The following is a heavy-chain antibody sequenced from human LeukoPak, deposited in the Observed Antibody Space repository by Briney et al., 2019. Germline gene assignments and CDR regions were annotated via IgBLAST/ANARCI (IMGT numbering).Heavy chain of an antibody. CDR2: IYTSGIT. J-gene: IGHJ4*02. V-gene: IGHV4-61*02. CDR1: GGSISSGSYY. CDR3: AAGDDFWSGSLGH. D-gene: IGHD3-3*01. Sequence: SQTLSLTCTVSGGSISSGSYYWSWIRQPAGKGLEWIGRIYTSGITNYNPSLKSRVTISLDTSKNQFSLKLSSVTAADTAVYYCAAGDDFWSGSLGHWGQGTLVTVSS.